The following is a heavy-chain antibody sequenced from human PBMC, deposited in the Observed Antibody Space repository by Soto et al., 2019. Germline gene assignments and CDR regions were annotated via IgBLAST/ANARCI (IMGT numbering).Heavy chain of an antibody. Sequence: QVQLEQWGAGQLKPSETLSLTCAVYGGSFRGYYWSWIRQPPGKGLEWIAEIDRSGSTNYNPSLKSRVAMAVDTCKNQFSLRLRSVNAADTALYYCAGGYPRSLFSTAVVTSYWFDPWGQGTLVTVSS. CDR3: AGGYPRSLFSTAVVTSYWFDP. V-gene: IGHV4-34*01. J-gene: IGHJ5*02. CDR1: GGSFRGYY. D-gene: IGHD2-21*02. CDR2: IDRSGST.